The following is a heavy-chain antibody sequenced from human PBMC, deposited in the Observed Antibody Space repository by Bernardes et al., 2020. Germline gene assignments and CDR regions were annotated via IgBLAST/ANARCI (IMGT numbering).Heavy chain of an antibody. CDR1: GFTFSSYS. D-gene: IGHD6-6*01. J-gene: IGHJ6*03. Sequence: GGSLRLSCAASGFTFSSYSMNWVRQAPGKGLEWVSSISSSSRYIYYADSVKGRFTISRDNAKNSLYLQMNSLRAEDTAVYYCARVGSSSSTKQYYYYYYMDVWGKGTTVTVSS. CDR2: ISSSSRYI. CDR3: ARVGSSSSTKQYYYYYYMDV. V-gene: IGHV3-21*01.